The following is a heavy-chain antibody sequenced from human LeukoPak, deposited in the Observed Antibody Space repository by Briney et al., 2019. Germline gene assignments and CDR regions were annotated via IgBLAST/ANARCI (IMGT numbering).Heavy chain of an antibody. Sequence: KASETLSLTCAVYGGSFSGYYWSWIRQPPGKGLEWIGEINHSGSTNYNPSLKSRVTISVDTSKNQFSLRLSSVTAADTAVYYCARGSGWYYYGSGRPWYFDLWGRGTLVTVSS. CDR2: INHSGST. V-gene: IGHV4-34*01. D-gene: IGHD3-10*01. J-gene: IGHJ2*01. CDR3: ARGSGWYYYGSGRPWYFDL. CDR1: GGSFSGYY.